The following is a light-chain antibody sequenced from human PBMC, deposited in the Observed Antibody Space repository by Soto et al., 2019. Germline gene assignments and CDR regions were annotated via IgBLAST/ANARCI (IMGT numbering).Light chain of an antibody. CDR3: QQYGSSPIN. CDR2: DAS. V-gene: IGKV3-20*01. J-gene: IGKJ5*01. Sequence: EIVLTQSPATLSLSPGERATISCRASQSVSNFLAWYQQKPGQAPRLLIYDASKRATGIPARFSGSGSATDFTLTISRLEPEDFALYYCQQYGSSPINFGQGTRLEIK. CDR1: QSVSNF.